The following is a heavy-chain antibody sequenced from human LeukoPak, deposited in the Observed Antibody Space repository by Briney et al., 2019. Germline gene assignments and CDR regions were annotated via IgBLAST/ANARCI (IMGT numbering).Heavy chain of an antibody. CDR1: GFTLSRYG. D-gene: IGHD6-6*01. J-gene: IGHJ4*02. Sequence: GGSLRLSCAASGFTLSRYGMNWVRQAPGKGLEWVSAISDTGGNKYYADSVKGRFTISRDNPRNTLYLQVNSLRAEDTAIYYCAKRIQYSSSSAYFDYWGQGTLVTVSS. CDR3: AKRIQYSSSSAYFDY. V-gene: IGHV3-23*01. CDR2: ISDTGGNK.